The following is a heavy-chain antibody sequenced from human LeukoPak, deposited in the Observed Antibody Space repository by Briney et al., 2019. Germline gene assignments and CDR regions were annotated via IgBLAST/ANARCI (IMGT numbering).Heavy chain of an antibody. D-gene: IGHD6-19*01. V-gene: IGHV4-34*01. Sequence: PSETLSLTCAVYGGSFSGYYWSWIRQPPGKGLEWIGEINHSGGTNYNPSLKSRVTISVDTSKNQFSLKLSSVTAADTAVYYCARVFGAVAGKGYYFDYWGQGTLVTDSS. CDR3: ARVFGAVAGKGYYFDY. J-gene: IGHJ4*02. CDR1: GGSFSGYY. CDR2: INHSGGT.